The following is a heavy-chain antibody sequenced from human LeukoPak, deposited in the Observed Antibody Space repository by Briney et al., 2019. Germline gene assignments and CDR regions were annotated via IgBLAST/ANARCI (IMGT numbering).Heavy chain of an antibody. V-gene: IGHV3-21*01. CDR1: GYTFSAHS. D-gene: IGHD5-24*01. CDR2: ISSGGSHI. Sequence: GGSLRLSCAASGYTFSAHSMSWVRQSPGKGLEWVSSISSGGSHIYYADSMQGRFTISRDSAKNSLFLQMNSLRVEDTALYYCARDFRTQLDGYSPPYHFDYWGQGALVTVSS. CDR3: ARDFRTQLDGYSPPYHFDY. J-gene: IGHJ4*02.